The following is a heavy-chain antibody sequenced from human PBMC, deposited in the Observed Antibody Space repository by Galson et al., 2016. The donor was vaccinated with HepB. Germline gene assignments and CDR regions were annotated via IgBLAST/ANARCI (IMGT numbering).Heavy chain of an antibody. CDR1: GFSLSSYW. CDR3: ARDEDGYGELLGS. J-gene: IGHJ4*02. D-gene: IGHD3-10*01. V-gene: IGHV3-7*03. Sequence: SLRLSCAGSGFSLSSYWMSWVRQAPGKGLEWVANINERGGYMTYAGSVRGRFTVFRDNAKNTLYLQMNSLSVEDTAVYYCARDEDGYGELLGSWGQGTLVTVSS. CDR2: INERGGYM.